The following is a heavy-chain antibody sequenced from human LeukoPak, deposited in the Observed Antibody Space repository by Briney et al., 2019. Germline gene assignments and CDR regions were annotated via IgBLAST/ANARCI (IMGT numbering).Heavy chain of an antibody. Sequence: SGGSLRLSCAASGLTFSDYYMSWIRQAPGKGLEWVSYISSSSSYTNYADSVKGRFTISRDNAKNSLYLQMNSLRAEDTAVYYCAREVHSSGWYFLDYWGQGTLVTVSS. CDR1: GLTFSDYY. V-gene: IGHV3-11*06. J-gene: IGHJ4*02. CDR3: AREVHSSGWYFLDY. D-gene: IGHD6-19*01. CDR2: ISSSSSYT.